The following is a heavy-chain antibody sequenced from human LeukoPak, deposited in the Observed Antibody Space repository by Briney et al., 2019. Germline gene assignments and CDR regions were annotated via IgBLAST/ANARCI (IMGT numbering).Heavy chain of an antibody. CDR3: ARGRDSSGWDHWYFDL. CDR1: GGSISSYY. CDR2: IYYSEST. V-gene: IGHV4-59*01. D-gene: IGHD6-19*01. Sequence: SETLSLTCTVSGGSISSYYWSWIRQPPGKGLEWIGYIYYSESTNYNPSLKSRVTISVDTSKNQFSLKLSSVTAADTAVYYCARGRDSSGWDHWYFDLWGRGTLVTVSS. J-gene: IGHJ2*01.